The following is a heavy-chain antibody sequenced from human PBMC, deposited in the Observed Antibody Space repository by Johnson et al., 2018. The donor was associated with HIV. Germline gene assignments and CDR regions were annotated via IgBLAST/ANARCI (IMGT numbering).Heavy chain of an antibody. V-gene: IGHV3-23*04. D-gene: IGHD2-2*01. J-gene: IGHJ3*02. Sequence: VQLVESGGGLVQPGGSLRLSCAASGFTFSSYPMSWVRQAPGQRLGWVSAIICIGTNTYYAYSVQGRFTISSDNSKNTLYHQMNSLRAEDTAIYYCAKDPLVVADATLDAFDIWGQGTMVTVSS. CDR2: IICIGTNT. CDR3: AKDPLVVADATLDAFDI. CDR1: GFTFSSYP.